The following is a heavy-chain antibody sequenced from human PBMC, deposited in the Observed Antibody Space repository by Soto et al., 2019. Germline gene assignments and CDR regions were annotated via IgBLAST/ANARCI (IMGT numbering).Heavy chain of an antibody. CDR3: ARVTQLWLLDY. D-gene: IGHD5-18*01. CDR2: INHSGST. V-gene: IGHV4-34*01. Sequence: PSETLSLTCAVYGGYFSCYSLSWIRQPPGKGLEWIGEINHSGSTNYNPSLKSRVTISVDTSKNQFSLKLSSVTAADTAVYYCARVTQLWLLDYWGQGTLVTVSS. CDR1: GGYFSCYS. J-gene: IGHJ4*02.